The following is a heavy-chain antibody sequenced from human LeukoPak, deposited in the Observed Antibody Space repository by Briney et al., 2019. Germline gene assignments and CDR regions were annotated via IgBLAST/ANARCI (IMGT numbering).Heavy chain of an antibody. CDR1: GYTFTSYY. CDR3: ARDLSFRDCSSTSCFGDYGMDV. CDR2: INPSGGST. D-gene: IGHD2-2*01. J-gene: IGHJ6*02. V-gene: IGHV1-46*01. Sequence: ASVKVSCKASGYTFTSYYMHWVRQAPGQGLEWMGIINPSGGSTSYAQKFQGRVTMTRDTSTSTVYMELGSLRSEDTAVYYCARDLSFRDCSSTSCFGDYGMDVWGQGTTVTVSS.